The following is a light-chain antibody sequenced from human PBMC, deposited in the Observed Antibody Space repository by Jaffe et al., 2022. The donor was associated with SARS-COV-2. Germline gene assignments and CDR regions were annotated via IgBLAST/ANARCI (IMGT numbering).Light chain of an antibody. CDR3: QQYASSPWT. V-gene: IGKV3-20*01. CDR2: GTS. Sequence: EIVLTQSPDTLSVSPGERATLSCRASQRVNSHYLAWYQQKPGQAPRLLIYGTSSRATGIPDRFSGSGSGTDFTLTINRLGPEDFAVYICQQYASSPWTFGQGTKVEIK. J-gene: IGKJ1*01. CDR1: QRVNSHY.